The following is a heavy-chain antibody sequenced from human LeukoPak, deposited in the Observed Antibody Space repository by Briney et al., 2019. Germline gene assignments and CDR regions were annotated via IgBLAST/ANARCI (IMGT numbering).Heavy chain of an antibody. J-gene: IGHJ4*02. V-gene: IGHV3-23*01. Sequence: GGSLRLSGAASGFTYSTLAMSGVGQGQGRGREWGSSITGAGDTTFYQESVEGGFTISRENSKKRWDLQMNSLRVEDTALYFCVRDRNYYEALQRSYWGQGTLVTVSS. CDR1: GFTYSTLA. D-gene: IGHD3-3*01. CDR2: ITGAGDTT. CDR3: VRDRNYYEALQRSY.